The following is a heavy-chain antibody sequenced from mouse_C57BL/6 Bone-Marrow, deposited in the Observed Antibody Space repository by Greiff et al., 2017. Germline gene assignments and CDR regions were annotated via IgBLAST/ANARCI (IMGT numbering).Heavy chain of an antibody. CDR3: ARVPSLDYYGSSYSYYFDY. D-gene: IGHD1-1*01. CDR1: GYTFTSYW. CDR2: IHPNSGST. J-gene: IGHJ2*01. Sequence: QVQLQQSGAELVKPGASVKLSCKASGYTFTSYWMHWVKQRPGQGLEWIGMIHPNSGSTNYNEKFKSKATLTVDKSSSTAYMQLSSLTSEDSAVYYCARVPSLDYYGSSYSYYFDYWGQGTTLTVSS. V-gene: IGHV1-64*01.